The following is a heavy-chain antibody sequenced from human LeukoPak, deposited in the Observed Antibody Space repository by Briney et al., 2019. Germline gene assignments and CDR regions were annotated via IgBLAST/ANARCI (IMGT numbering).Heavy chain of an antibody. J-gene: IGHJ4*02. Sequence: ASVKLSCKASGYTFTIYDINWVRQPTGQALEWMGWMNPNSGNTGYAQKFQGRVTITRNTSISTAYMELSSLRSEDTAVYYCARVGEKPDYWGQGALVTVSS. D-gene: IGHD1-26*01. CDR3: ARVGEKPDY. V-gene: IGHV1-8*03. CDR1: GYTFTIYD. CDR2: MNPNSGNT.